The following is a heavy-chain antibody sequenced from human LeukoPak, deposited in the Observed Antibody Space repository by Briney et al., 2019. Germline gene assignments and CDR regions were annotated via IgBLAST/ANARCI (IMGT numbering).Heavy chain of an antibody. CDR2: ISGSGVST. D-gene: IGHD3-3*01. CDR3: AKTALSDASGHYYYMDV. J-gene: IGHJ6*03. V-gene: IGHV3-23*01. Sequence: GGSLRLSCAASGFTFSTYVMSWVRQAPGKGLEWVSAISGSGVSTYYADSVKGRFTISRDNSQNTVSLQVNNLRTEDTALYYCAKTALSDASGHYYYMDVWGKGTTVTVSS. CDR1: GFTFSTYV.